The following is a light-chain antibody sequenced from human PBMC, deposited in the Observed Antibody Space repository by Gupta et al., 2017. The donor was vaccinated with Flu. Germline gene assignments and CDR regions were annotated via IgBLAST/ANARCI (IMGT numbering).Light chain of an antibody. CDR2: GAS. J-gene: IGKJ4*02. Sequence: GTQSLSPGDRATPSCRATQSVRSNYLAWYQQKPGQAPRLLIFGASSRATGFPDRFSGSGSGRELTLTISRLEPEDIAVYYCQQYGSSPRTFGEGTTVEIK. CDR3: QQYGSSPRT. V-gene: IGKV3-20*01. CDR1: QSVRSNY.